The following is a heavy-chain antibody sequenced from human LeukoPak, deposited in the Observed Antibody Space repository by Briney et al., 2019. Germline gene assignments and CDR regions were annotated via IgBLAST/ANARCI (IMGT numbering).Heavy chain of an antibody. CDR2: INHSGST. V-gene: IGHV4-34*01. D-gene: IGHD1-1*01. J-gene: IGHJ6*03. CDR1: GGSFSGYY. CDR3: AKGRNDHYYYYMDV. Sequence: SETLSLTCAVYGGSFSGYYWGWIRQPPGKGLEWIGEINHSGSTNYNPSLKSRVTISVDTSKNQFSLKLSSVTAADTAVYYCAKGRNDHYYYYMDVWGKGTTVTISS.